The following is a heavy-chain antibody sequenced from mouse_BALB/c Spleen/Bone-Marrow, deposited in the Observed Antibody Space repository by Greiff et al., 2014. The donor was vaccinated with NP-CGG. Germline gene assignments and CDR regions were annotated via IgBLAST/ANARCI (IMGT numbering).Heavy chain of an antibody. CDR2: ITTYSANS. J-gene: IGHJ3*01. CDR3: SRGGTGPFPY. Sequence: QVQLQQSRMQLSACRKSVKISCKGSGYTFTDYAMHWVQQSHAKSLEWIGVITTYSANSKYNQKFKGKATMTVDKSSSTAYLELARLTSEDSDIYYCSRGGTGPFPYWGQGTLVTAFA. D-gene: IGHD3-3*01. CDR1: GYTFTDYA. V-gene: IGHV1S137*01.